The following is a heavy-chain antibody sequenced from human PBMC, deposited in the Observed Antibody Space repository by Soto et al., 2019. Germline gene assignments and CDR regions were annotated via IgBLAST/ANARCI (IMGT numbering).Heavy chain of an antibody. CDR2: IGVYNGKT. D-gene: IGHD2-2*02. V-gene: IGHV1-18*04. CDR1: GYTFTKYG. Sequence: QEQLVQSGGEVKKPGASVRVSCKASGYTFTKYGITWVRQAPGQGLEWMGWIGVYNGKTNYARKLQGRVIMTADTSASTAYMELRSLRSDDTAVYYCSRARYCTSPSRYNHYYYGMDIWGQGTTVSVSS. CDR3: SRARYCTSPSRYNHYYYGMDI. J-gene: IGHJ6*02.